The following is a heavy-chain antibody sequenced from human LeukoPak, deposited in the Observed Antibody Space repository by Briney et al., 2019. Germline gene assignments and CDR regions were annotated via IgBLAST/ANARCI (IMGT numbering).Heavy chain of an antibody. D-gene: IGHD5-12*01. V-gene: IGHV5-51*01. CDR2: VYPGDSDT. Sequence: GESLKISCKGSGYSFNSYWIAWVRQMPGKGLEWMGIVYPGDSDTRYSPSFQGQVTTSADNSISTAYLQWSTLKASDTAMYYCARGPSGYGYYYMDVWGKGTTVTVSS. CDR3: ARGPSGYGYYYMDV. CDR1: GYSFNSYW. J-gene: IGHJ6*03.